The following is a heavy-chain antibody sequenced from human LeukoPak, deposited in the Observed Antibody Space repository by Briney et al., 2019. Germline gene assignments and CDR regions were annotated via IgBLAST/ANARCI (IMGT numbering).Heavy chain of an antibody. J-gene: IGHJ4*02. V-gene: IGHV3-23*01. CDR1: GFTVGYNY. D-gene: IGHD6-13*01. CDR2: ISGSGGST. Sequence: GGSLRLSCAASGFTVGYNYMTWVRQAPGKGLEWVSAISGSGGSTYYADSVKGRFTISRDNSKNTLYLQMNSLRAEDTAVYYCAGYLQYSSSWYKFDYWGQGTLVTVSS. CDR3: AGYLQYSSSWYKFDY.